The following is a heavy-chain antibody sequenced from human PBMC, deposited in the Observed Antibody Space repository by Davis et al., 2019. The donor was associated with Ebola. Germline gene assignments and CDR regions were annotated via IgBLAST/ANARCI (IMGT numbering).Heavy chain of an antibody. V-gene: IGHV4-30-4*01. Sequence: SETLSLTCTVSGGSISSGDYYWSWIRQPPGKGLEWIGYIYYSGSTNYNPSLKSRVTISVDTSKNQFSLKLSSVTAADTAVYYCARGVGGYCSSTSCRAEYYYGMDVWGQGTTVTVSS. J-gene: IGHJ6*02. D-gene: IGHD2-2*01. CDR2: IYYSGST. CDR3: ARGVGGYCSSTSCRAEYYYGMDV. CDR1: GGSISSGDYY.